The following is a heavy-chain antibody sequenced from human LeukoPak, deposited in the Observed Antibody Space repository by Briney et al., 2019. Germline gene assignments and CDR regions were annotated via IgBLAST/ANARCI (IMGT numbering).Heavy chain of an antibody. Sequence: GGSLRLSCAASGFVFSSYSMNWVRQAPGKGLEWVSYISTSSSTIYYADSVKGRFTISRDNAKNSLYLQMNSLRAEDTAMYYCAREDGYNNIDYWGQGTLVTVSP. D-gene: IGHD5-24*01. CDR3: AREDGYNNIDY. J-gene: IGHJ4*02. V-gene: IGHV3-48*04. CDR2: ISTSSSTI. CDR1: GFVFSSYS.